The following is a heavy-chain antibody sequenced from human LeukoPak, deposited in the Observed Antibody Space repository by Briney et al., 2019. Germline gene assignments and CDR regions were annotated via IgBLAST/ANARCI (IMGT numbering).Heavy chain of an antibody. J-gene: IGHJ5*02. CDR1: GFTFSSYE. Sequence: GGSLRLSCAASGFTFSSYEMNWVRQAPGKGLEWVSFITSDGSTIFYADSVKGRFTISRDNAKNSLYLQMNSLRAEDTAVYFCARDQPGTYTLSGAWGQGTLVTVSS. CDR3: ARDQPGTYTLSGA. CDR2: ITSDGSTI. D-gene: IGHD1-14*01. V-gene: IGHV3-48*03.